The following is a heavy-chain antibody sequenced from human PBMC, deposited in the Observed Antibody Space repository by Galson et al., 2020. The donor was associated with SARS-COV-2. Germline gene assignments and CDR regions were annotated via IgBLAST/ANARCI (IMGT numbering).Heavy chain of an antibody. J-gene: IGHJ6*02. CDR1: AFTFSRYG. V-gene: IGHV3-23*01. CDR3: AKDFVRGIGYKDV. CDR2: TSATT. D-gene: IGHD3-10*02. Sequence: GGSLRISCEAPAFTFSRYGLSRVPQAPGQGRKWVATTSATTYYADSVRRRFIISRDDSNNILYLQMNGLSADDTAVYYCAKDFVRGIGYKDVWGPGTSVTVAS.